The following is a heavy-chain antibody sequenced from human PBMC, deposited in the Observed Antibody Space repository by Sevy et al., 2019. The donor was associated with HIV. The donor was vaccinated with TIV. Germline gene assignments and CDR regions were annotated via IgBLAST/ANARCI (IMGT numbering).Heavy chain of an antibody. D-gene: IGHD1-7*01. CDR3: AKDRIWELGDAFDI. CDR2: LSGNGGRT. Sequence: GGSLRLSCAASGFTFSSYAMSWVRQAPGKGLEWVSGLSGNGGRTNYADSVKGRFALSRDNSKNTLYLQMNNLRAEDTAIYFCAKDRIWELGDAFDIWGQGTMVTVSS. V-gene: IGHV3-23*01. J-gene: IGHJ3*02. CDR1: GFTFSSYA.